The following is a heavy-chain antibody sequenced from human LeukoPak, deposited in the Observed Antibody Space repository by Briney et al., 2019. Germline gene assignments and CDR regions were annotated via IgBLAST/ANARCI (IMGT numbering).Heavy chain of an antibody. CDR3: ARPSGYDYIFDY. V-gene: IGHV1-2*02. D-gene: IGHD5-12*01. J-gene: IGHJ4*02. CDR2: INPNSGGT. Sequence: ASVKVSCKASGYTFTGYYMHWVRQAPRQGLEWMGWINPNSGGTNYAQKFQGRVTMTRDTSISTAYMELSRLRSDDTAVYYCARPSGYDYIFDYWGQGTLVTVSS. CDR1: GYTFTGYY.